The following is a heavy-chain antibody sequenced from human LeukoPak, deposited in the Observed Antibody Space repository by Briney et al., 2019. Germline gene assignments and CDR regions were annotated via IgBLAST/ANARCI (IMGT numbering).Heavy chain of an antibody. V-gene: IGHV4-34*01. D-gene: IGHD7-27*01. Sequence: SETLSLTCAVYGGSFSGHFWSWIRQPPGKGLEWIVEINDNEITNSNPSLKSRATVSVDTSKSQFSLNLSSVTAADTAVYYCARVGPGVLDYWGQGALVTVSS. J-gene: IGHJ4*02. CDR2: INDNEIT. CDR1: GGSFSGHF. CDR3: ARVGPGVLDY.